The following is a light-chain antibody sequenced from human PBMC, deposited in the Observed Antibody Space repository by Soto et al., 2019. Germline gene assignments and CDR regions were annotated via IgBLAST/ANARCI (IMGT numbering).Light chain of an antibody. V-gene: IGLV4-69*01. CDR1: SGHSSYA. CDR3: QTWGTGYWV. J-gene: IGLJ3*02. Sequence: QSVLTQSPSASASLGASVKLTCTLTSGHSSYAIAWYQQQPEKGTRYLMKLTSDGSHTKGDGIPDRFSGSSSGAERYLTISSLQSEDEADYYCQTWGTGYWVFGGGTKLTVL. CDR2: LTSDGSH.